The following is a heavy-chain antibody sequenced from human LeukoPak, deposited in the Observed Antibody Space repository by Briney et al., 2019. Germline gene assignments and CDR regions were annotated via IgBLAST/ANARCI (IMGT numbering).Heavy chain of an antibody. Sequence: PRGSLRLSCAPSGFTLSSYSTNWVRPAPGKGREWVSSISTSRSYIYYTNSVKGRFTISRDNAKNSMYLQMNSLRAEDTAVYYCARDSGVRGPTPYYFDYGRRGTLVRVPS. CDR3: ARDSGVRGPTPYYFDY. D-gene: IGHD3-10*01. J-gene: IGHJ4*02. CDR2: ISTSRSYI. CDR1: GFTLSSYS. V-gene: IGHV3-21*01.